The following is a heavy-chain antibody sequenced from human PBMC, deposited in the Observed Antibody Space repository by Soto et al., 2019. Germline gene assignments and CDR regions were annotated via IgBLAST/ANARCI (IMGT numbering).Heavy chain of an antibody. Sequence: EVQLLESGGGLVQPGGSLRLSCAASGFTFSSYAMSWVRQAPGKGLDWVSAIIGSGGSTYYADSVKGRFTISRDNSKNTLYLQMNSLRAEDTAVYYCAKENGYSSSWFEFDYWGQGTLVTVSS. CDR1: GFTFSSYA. J-gene: IGHJ4*02. CDR2: IIGSGGST. V-gene: IGHV3-23*01. CDR3: AKENGYSSSWFEFDY. D-gene: IGHD6-13*01.